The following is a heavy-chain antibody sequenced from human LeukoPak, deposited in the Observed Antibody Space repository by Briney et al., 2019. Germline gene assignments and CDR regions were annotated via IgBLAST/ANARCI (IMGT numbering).Heavy chain of an antibody. V-gene: IGHV4-39*01. CDR3: ARVEGAARYYYYMDV. J-gene: IGHJ6*03. D-gene: IGHD5-24*01. CDR2: IYYSGST. CDR1: GGSISSNSYY. Sequence: PSETLSLTCAVSGGSISSNSYYWGWIRQPPGKGLEWIGSIYYSGSTYYNPSLKSRVTISVDTSKNQFSLKLSSVTAADTAVYYCARVEGAARYYYYMDVWGKGTTVTVSS.